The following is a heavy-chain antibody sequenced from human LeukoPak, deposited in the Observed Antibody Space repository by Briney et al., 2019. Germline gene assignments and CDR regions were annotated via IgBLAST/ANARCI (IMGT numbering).Heavy chain of an antibody. Sequence: GESLKISCKGSGYSFTSYWISWVRQMPGKGLEWMGRIDPSDSYTNYSPSFQGHVTISADKSISTAYLQWSSLKASDTAIDYCARYYDILTGPFDYWGQGTLVTVSS. CDR1: GYSFTSYW. J-gene: IGHJ4*02. V-gene: IGHV5-10-1*01. CDR3: ARYYDILTGPFDY. D-gene: IGHD3-9*01. CDR2: IDPSDSYT.